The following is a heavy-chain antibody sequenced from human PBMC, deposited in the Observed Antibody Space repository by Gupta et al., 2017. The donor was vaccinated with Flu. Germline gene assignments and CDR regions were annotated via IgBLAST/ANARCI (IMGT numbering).Heavy chain of an antibody. D-gene: IGHD1-14*01. J-gene: IGHJ4*02. Sequence: EVQLVKSRGRLVKPRASRRLPCAASAFPFRSSPMNWVRQAPGQGLAWVSAIGSSSSYNFYADAVKGRFTISRDNAHNSVFLQMDSLRADDTAMYYCVRDHSTTWRKGNYFDSWGQGTLVTVSS. V-gene: IGHV3-21*06. CDR3: VRDHSTTWRKGNYFDS. CDR1: AFPFRSSP. CDR2: IGSSSSYN.